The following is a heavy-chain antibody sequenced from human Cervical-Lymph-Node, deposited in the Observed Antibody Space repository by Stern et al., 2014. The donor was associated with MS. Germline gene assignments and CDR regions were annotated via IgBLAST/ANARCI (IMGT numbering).Heavy chain of an antibody. D-gene: IGHD1/OR15-1a*01. CDR1: GFSLNTAGMY. Sequence: QVTLRESGPALVKPKQTLTLTCTFSGFSLNTAGMYVSWIRQSPGKALEWLALIDWDDDKYSSTSLKTRLTISKDTSKNQVVLTMTNVDLVDTASYYCARINTAADGTGVDYWGQGTLVTVSS. CDR3: ARINTAADGTGVDY. J-gene: IGHJ4*02. CDR2: IDWDDDK. V-gene: IGHV2-70*01.